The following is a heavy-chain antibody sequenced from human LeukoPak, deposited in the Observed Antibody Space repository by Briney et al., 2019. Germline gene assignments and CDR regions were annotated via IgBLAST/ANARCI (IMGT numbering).Heavy chain of an antibody. V-gene: IGHV4-30-2*01. D-gene: IGHD5-24*01. CDR1: GGSISSGGYS. CDR2: IYHSGST. J-gene: IGHJ4*02. CDR3: ATFDGYRFDY. Sequence: SQTLSLTCAVSGGSISSGGYSWSWIRQPPGKGLEWIGYIYHSGSTYYNPSLKSRVTISVDRSKNQFSLKLSSVTAADTAVYYCATFDGYRFDYWGQGTLVTVSS.